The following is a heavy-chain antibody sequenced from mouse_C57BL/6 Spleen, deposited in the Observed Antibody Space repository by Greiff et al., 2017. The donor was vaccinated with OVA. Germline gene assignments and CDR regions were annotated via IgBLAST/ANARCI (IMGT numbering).Heavy chain of an antibody. Sequence: VHVKQSGAELVRPGASVKLSCTASGFNIKDYYMHWVKQRPEQGLEWIGRIDPEDGDTEYAPKFQGKATMTADTSSNTAYLQLSSLTSEDTAVYYCTTEDWDFAYWGQGTLVTVSA. CDR1: GFNIKDYY. CDR2: IDPEDGDT. CDR3: TTEDWDFAY. V-gene: IGHV14-1*01. J-gene: IGHJ3*01. D-gene: IGHD4-1*01.